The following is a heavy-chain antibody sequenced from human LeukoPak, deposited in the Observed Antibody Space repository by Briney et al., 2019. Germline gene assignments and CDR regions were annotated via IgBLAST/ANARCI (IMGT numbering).Heavy chain of an antibody. CDR1: GGSISSYY. CDR3: ARAGGGSYIGHAFDI. V-gene: IGHV4-59*01. CDR2: IYYSGST. D-gene: IGHD1-26*01. Sequence: SETLSLTCTVSGGSISSYYWSWIRQPPGKGLEWIGYIYYSGSTNYNPSLKSRVTISVDTSKNQFSLKLSSVTAADTAVYYCARAGGGSYIGHAFDIWGQGTMVTVSS. J-gene: IGHJ3*02.